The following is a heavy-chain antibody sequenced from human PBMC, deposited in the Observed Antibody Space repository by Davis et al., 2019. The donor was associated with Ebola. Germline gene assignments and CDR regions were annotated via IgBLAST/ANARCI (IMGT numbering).Heavy chain of an antibody. D-gene: IGHD2-15*01. V-gene: IGHV1-18*04. J-gene: IGHJ5*02. CDR1: GYTFTYYG. CDR3: ARDGVVAALDP. Sequence: ASVKVSCKASGYTFTYYGTTWVRQAPGQGLEWMGWISAYNGNTNYAPKLQGRVTMTTDTSTSTAYMELRSLRSDDTAVYYCARDGVVAALDPWGQGTLVTVSS. CDR2: ISAYNGNT.